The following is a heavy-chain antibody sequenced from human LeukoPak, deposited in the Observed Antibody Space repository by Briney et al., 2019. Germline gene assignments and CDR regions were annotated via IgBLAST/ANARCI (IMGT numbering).Heavy chain of an antibody. CDR1: GGSFSGYY. V-gene: IGHV4-34*01. D-gene: IGHD2-15*01. J-gene: IGHJ4*02. Sequence: SETLSLTCAVYGGSFSGYYWSWIRQPPGKGLEWIGEINHSGSTNYNPSLKSRVTMSVDTSKNQFSLKLSSVTAADTAVYYCARDSGGNFDYWGQGTLVTVSS. CDR3: ARDSGGNFDY. CDR2: INHSGST.